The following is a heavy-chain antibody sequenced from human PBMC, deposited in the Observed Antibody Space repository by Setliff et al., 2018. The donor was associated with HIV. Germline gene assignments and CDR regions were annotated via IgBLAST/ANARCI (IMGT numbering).Heavy chain of an antibody. CDR1: GFTFSSYA. CDR3: ARVRVAAVAPYFDF. V-gene: IGHV3-64*02. D-gene: IGHD6-13*01. J-gene: IGHJ4*02. CDR2: INSNGGST. Sequence: GGSLRLSCATYGFTFSSYAMYWVRQAPGKGLEYVSAINSNGGSTYYADSVKGRFTISRDNSKSTVYLQMGSLRAEDMAVYYCARVRVAAVAPYFDFWGRGALVTVSS.